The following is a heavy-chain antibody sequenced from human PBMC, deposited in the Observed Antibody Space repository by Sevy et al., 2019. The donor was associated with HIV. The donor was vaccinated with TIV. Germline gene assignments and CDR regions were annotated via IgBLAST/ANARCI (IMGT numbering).Heavy chain of an antibody. D-gene: IGHD2-2*01. CDR2: INHSGST. CDR3: ARHCSSTSCSHAFDI. CDR1: GGSFSCYD. V-gene: IGHV4-34*01. J-gene: IGHJ3*02. Sequence: SETLSLTCAVYGGSFSCYDWSWIRQPPGKGLEWIGEINHSGSTNYNPSLKSRVTISVDTSKNQFSLKLSSVTAADTAVYYCARHCSSTSCSHAFDIWGQGTIVTVSS.